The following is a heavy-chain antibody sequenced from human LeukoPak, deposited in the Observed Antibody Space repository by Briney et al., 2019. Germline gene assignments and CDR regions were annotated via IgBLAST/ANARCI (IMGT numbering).Heavy chain of an antibody. J-gene: IGHJ4*02. Sequence: GGSLRLSCAASGFTFSSYEMNWVRQAPGKGLEWVSYISSSGSTIYYADSVKGRFTISRDNAKNSLYLQMNSLRAEDTAVYYCARPHWQGSDYWGQGTLVTVSS. CDR3: ARPHWQGSDY. CDR1: GFTFSSYE. CDR2: ISSSGSTI. V-gene: IGHV3-48*03.